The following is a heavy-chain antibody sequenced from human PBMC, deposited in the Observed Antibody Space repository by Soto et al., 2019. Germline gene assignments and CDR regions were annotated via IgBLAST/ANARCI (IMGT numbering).Heavy chain of an antibody. CDR1: GFTFSSYG. V-gene: IGHV3-30*18. D-gene: IGHD6-19*01. CDR3: AKDTRIGIAVAGYFDY. J-gene: IGHJ4*02. CDR2: ISYDGSSK. Sequence: GGSLRLSCAASGFTFSSYGMHWVRQAPGKGLEWVAVISYDGSSKYYADSVKGRFTISRDNSKSTLYLQMNSLRAEDTAVYYCAKDTRIGIAVAGYFDYWGQGTLVTVSS.